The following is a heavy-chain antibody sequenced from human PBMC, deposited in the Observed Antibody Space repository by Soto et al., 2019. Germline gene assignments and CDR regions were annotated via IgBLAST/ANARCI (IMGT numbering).Heavy chain of an antibody. CDR1: GYTFTSYG. V-gene: IGHV1-18*01. CDR3: ARRAPPMDV. Sequence: QVQLVQSGAEVKKPGASVKVSCKASGYTFTSYGISWVRKATGQGLEWRGWISAYNGNTKHAQKLQGRVTITTDTSTSTAYMELWRVRSDDTAVYYCARRAPPMDVWGEGRTVTVS. J-gene: IGHJ6*02. CDR2: ISAYNGNT.